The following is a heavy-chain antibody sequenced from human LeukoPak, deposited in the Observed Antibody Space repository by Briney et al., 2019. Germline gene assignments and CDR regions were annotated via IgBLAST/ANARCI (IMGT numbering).Heavy chain of an antibody. Sequence: GGSLRLSCAASEFIVSSKYMNWVRQAPGKGLEWVGRIKSKTDGGTTDYAAPVKGRFTISRDDSKNTLYLQMNSLKTEDTAVYYCTTQVLESYGMDVWGQGTTVTVSS. D-gene: IGHD3-3*01. J-gene: IGHJ6*02. CDR3: TTQVLESYGMDV. CDR1: EFIVSSKY. CDR2: IKSKTDGGTT. V-gene: IGHV3-15*07.